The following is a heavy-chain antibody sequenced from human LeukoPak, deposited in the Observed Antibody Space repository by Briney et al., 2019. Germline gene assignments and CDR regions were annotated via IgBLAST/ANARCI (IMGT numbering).Heavy chain of an antibody. CDR2: IYTSGST. V-gene: IGHV4-61*02. Sequence: SETLSLTCTVSGGSISSGSYYWSWIRQPAGKGLEWIGRIYTSGSTYYNPSLKSRVTISVDTSKNQFSLKLSSVTAADTAVYYCARDPALEYCSSTSCYPYYYYGMDVWGQGTTVTVSS. CDR3: ARDPALEYCSSTSCYPYYYYGMDV. J-gene: IGHJ6*02. D-gene: IGHD2-2*01. CDR1: GGSISSGSYY.